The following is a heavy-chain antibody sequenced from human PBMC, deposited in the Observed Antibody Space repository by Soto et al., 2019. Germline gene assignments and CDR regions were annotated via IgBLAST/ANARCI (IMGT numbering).Heavy chain of an antibody. D-gene: IGHD4-17*01. V-gene: IGHV4-30-4*01. CDR1: GGSISSGDYY. CDR3: ARGNDYGDYFDY. Sequence: PSETLSLTCTVSGGSISSGDYYWSWIRQPPGKGLEWIGYIYYSGSTYYNPSLKSRVTISVDTSKNQFSLKLSSVTAADTAVYYCARGNDYGDYFDYWGQGTLVTVSS. CDR2: IYYSGST. J-gene: IGHJ4*02.